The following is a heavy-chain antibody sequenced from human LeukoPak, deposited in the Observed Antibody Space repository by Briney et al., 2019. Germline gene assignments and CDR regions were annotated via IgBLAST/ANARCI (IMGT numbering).Heavy chain of an antibody. D-gene: IGHD5-12*01. CDR1: GFTFSSFA. CDR3: AVEMATTNSHAFDI. V-gene: IGHV3-23*01. Sequence: GGSLRLSCAASGFTFSSFAMSWVRQAPGKGLEWVSGISGVGTSTYYGDSVKGRFTISRDNAKNSLYLQMNSLRAEDTAVYYCAVEMATTNSHAFDIWGQGTMVTVSS. CDR2: ISGVGTST. J-gene: IGHJ3*02.